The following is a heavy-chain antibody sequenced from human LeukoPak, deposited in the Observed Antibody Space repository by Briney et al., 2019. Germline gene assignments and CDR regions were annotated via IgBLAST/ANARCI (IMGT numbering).Heavy chain of an antibody. D-gene: IGHD1-1*01. CDR3: ARVGELERLDY. V-gene: IGHV3-48*04. J-gene: IGHJ4*02. Sequence: PGGSLRLSCAASGFTFSSYSMNWVRQAPGKGLEWVSYISSSSSTIYYADSVKGRFTISRDNAKNSLYLQMNSLRAEDTAVYYCARVGELERLDYWGQGTLVTVSS. CDR2: ISSSSSTI. CDR1: GFTFSSYS.